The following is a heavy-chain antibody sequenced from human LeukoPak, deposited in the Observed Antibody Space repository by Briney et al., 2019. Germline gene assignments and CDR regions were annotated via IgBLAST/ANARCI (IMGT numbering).Heavy chain of an antibody. J-gene: IGHJ6*03. Sequence: GGSLRLSCSASGFTLSSYGMYWLPQAPGKGLEWLAVISYDGTNKYYADFVKGRFTISRDHSQSTVDLQMNTLGGADTAVYYCVRSPTYYNMDVWGKGTTVTVSS. V-gene: IGHV3-33*05. CDR1: GFTLSSYG. CDR3: VRSPTYYNMDV. CDR2: ISYDGTNK.